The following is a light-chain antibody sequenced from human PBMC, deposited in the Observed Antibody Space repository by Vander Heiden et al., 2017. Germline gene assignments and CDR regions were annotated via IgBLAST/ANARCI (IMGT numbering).Light chain of an antibody. CDR1: QDISNY. CDR2: DES. J-gene: IGKJ5*01. V-gene: IGKV1-33*01. Sequence: QMTQSPSSLSASIGDRVTITCRARQDISNYLNWYQKKPGNAPKLLIYDESNLETGVPSRFSGSGSGTHFTFTISSLQPEDIAIYYCQQYDNPPVTFGQGTRLEIK. CDR3: QQYDNPPVT.